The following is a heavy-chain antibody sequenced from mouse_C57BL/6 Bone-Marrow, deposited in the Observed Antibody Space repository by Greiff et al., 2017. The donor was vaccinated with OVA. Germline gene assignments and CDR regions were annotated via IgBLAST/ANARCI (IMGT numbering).Heavy chain of an antibody. J-gene: IGHJ2*01. CDR2: IYPGSGNT. CDR3: ARSKIFYDGYYDYFDY. Sequence: QLQQSGPELVKPGASVKISCKASGYTFTDYYINWVKQRPGQGLEWIGWIYPGSGNTKYNEKFKGKATLTVDTSSSTAYMQLSSLTSEDSAVYFCARSKIFYDGYYDYFDYWGQGTTLTVSS. D-gene: IGHD2-3*01. V-gene: IGHV1-84*01. CDR1: GYTFTDYY.